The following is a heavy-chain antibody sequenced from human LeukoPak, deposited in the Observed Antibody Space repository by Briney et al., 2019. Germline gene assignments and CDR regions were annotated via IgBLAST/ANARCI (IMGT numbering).Heavy chain of an antibody. D-gene: IGHD3-10*01. CDR3: AKDRGFSFDY. CDR2: ISYDGSNK. Sequence: AGGSLRLSCAASGFTFSSYGIHWVRQAPGKGLEWVALISYDGSNKYYADSVKGRFTISRDNSKNTLYLQMNSLRVEDTAVYYCAKDRGFSFDYWGQGTLVTVSS. CDR1: GFTFSSYG. V-gene: IGHV3-30*18. J-gene: IGHJ4*02.